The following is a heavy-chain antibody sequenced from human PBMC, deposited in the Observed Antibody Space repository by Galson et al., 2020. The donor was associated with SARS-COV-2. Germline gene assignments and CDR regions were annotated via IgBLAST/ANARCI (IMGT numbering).Heavy chain of an antibody. J-gene: IGHJ6*02. V-gene: IGHV3-21*01. CDR3: AREIRVDCSSTSCSPLLYYYYYGMDV. Sequence: GESLKISCAASGFTFSSYSMNWVRQAPGKGLEWVSSISSSSSYIYYADSVKGRFTISRDNAKNSLYLQMNSLRAEDTAVYYCAREIRVDCSSTSCSPLLYYYYYGMDVWGQGTTVTVSS. CDR1: GFTFSSYS. D-gene: IGHD2-2*01. CDR2: ISSSSSYI.